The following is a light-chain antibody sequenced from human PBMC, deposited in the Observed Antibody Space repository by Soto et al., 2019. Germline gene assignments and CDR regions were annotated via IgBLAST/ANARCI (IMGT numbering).Light chain of an antibody. CDR3: AAWDDSLRGRV. CDR1: NSNIGSNT. CDR2: SDN. J-gene: IGLJ2*01. Sequence: QSVLTQPPSASGTPGQRVTISCSGSNSNIGSNTVSWYQQLPGTAPKSLIYSDNQRPSGGPDRVSGSRSGTSAALAISGVQSEDEDEYYCAAWDDSLRGRVFGGGTKLTVL. V-gene: IGLV1-44*01.